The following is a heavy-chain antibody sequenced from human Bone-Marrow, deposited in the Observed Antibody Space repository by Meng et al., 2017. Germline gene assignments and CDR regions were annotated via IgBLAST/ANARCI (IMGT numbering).Heavy chain of an antibody. D-gene: IGHD3-3*01. Sequence: GESLKISCAASGFTFSSYWMSWVRQAPGKGLEWVANIKQDGSEKYYVDSVKGRFTISRDNAKNSLYLQMNSLRAEDTAVYYCARSRGYYDFWSGYPASYGMDVWGQGTTVTVSS. CDR2: IKQDGSEK. V-gene: IGHV3-7*01. J-gene: IGHJ6*02. CDR1: GFTFSSYW. CDR3: ARSRGYYDFWSGYPASYGMDV.